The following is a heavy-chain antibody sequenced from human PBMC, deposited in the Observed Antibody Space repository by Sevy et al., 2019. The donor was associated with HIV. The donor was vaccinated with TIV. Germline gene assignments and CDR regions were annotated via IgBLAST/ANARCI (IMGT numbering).Heavy chain of an antibody. V-gene: IGHV3-53*01. CDR1: GFTVSSNY. J-gene: IGHJ4*02. D-gene: IGHD5-18*01. CDR3: AMAADTAMVYFDY. CDR2: IYSGGST. Sequence: GGSLRLSCAASGFTVSSNYMSWVRQAPGKGLEWVSVIYSGGSTYYADSVKGRFTISRDNSKNTLYLQMNSLRAEDTVVYYCAMAADTAMVYFDYWGQGTLVTVSS.